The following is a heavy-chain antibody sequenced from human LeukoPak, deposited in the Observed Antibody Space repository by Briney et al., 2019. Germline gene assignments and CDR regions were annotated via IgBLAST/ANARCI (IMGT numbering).Heavy chain of an antibody. CDR3: ARDRGEYSSPDDAFDI. D-gene: IGHD6-6*01. J-gene: IGHJ3*02. V-gene: IGHV3-21*01. CDR2: ISSSSSYI. CDR1: GFTFSSYS. Sequence: GGSLRLSCAASGFTFSSYSMNWVRQAPGKGLEWVTSISSSSSYIYYADSVKGRFTISSDNAKNSLYLQMNSLRAEDTAVYYCARDRGEYSSPDDAFDIWGQGTMVTVSS.